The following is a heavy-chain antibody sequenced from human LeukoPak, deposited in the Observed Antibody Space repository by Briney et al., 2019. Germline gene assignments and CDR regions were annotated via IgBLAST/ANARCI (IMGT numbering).Heavy chain of an antibody. CDR3: AREVYYGSGRRFDF. V-gene: IGHV3-7*01. CDR2: INEYGSAE. Sequence: GGSLRLSCAVSGFTFNNFWMAWVRQAPGKGLEWVANINEYGSAERYVDSVKGRFTISRDNGQNSLYLQMNSLRAEDTAVYYCAREVYYGSGRRFDFWGQGTLVTVSS. CDR1: GFTFNNFW. J-gene: IGHJ4*02. D-gene: IGHD3-10*01.